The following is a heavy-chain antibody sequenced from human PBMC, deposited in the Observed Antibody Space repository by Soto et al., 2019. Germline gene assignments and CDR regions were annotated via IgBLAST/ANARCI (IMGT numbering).Heavy chain of an antibody. CDR1: GYTFTTYG. CDR3: ARLGPPGGWGAFDI. V-gene: IGHV1-18*04. J-gene: IGHJ3*02. Sequence: QVQLVQSGAEVKKPGASVKVSCKASGYTFTTYGIIWVRQAPGQGLEWMGWISADIGDTNYAQKLQGRVTMTTVTSTSTDYMELRSLRSDDTAVYYCARLGPPGGWGAFDIWGQGTMVTVSS. CDR2: ISADIGDT. D-gene: IGHD6-19*01.